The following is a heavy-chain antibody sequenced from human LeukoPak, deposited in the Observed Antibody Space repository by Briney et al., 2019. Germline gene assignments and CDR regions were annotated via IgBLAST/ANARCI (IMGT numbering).Heavy chain of an antibody. CDR3: AGGRRSSSRRGMDV. V-gene: IGHV4-34*01. J-gene: IGHJ6*02. CDR2: INHSGST. CDR1: GGSFSGYY. Sequence: PSETLSLTCAVYGGSFSGYYWSWIRQPPGKGLEWIGEINHSGSTNYNPSLKSRVTISVDTSKNQFSLKLSSVTAADTAVYYCAGGRRSSSRRGMDVWGQGTTVTVSS. D-gene: IGHD6-13*01.